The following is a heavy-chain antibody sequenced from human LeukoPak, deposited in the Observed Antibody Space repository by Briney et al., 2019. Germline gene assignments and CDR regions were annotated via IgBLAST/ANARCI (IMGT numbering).Heavy chain of an antibody. CDR3: ARVRSTVTIARGFDI. CDR2: IKQDGSEK. Sequence: GGSLRLSCAASGFTFSTYWMTSVRQAPGKGLEWVANIKQDGSEKYSVDSVKGRFTISRENAKNSLYLQMNSLRAEDTAVYYCARVRSTVTIARGFDIWGQGTMVTVSS. J-gene: IGHJ3*02. CDR1: GFTFSTYW. V-gene: IGHV3-7*03. D-gene: IGHD4-17*01.